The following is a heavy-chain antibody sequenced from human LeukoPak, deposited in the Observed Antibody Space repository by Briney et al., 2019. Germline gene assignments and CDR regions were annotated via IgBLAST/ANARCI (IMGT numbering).Heavy chain of an antibody. Sequence: PGGSLRLSCSAYGFAFNRFAMTWVRHLPGKGLDWVSTISGNGHQTYYGDSVKGRFSVSRDNSKNILYLQMDSLRADDSALYYCAKDANYYDSSGFFIPFDYWGQGTLVTVSS. CDR2: ISGNGHQT. J-gene: IGHJ4*02. CDR1: GFAFNRFA. CDR3: AKDANYYDSSGFFIPFDY. V-gene: IGHV3-23*01. D-gene: IGHD3-22*01.